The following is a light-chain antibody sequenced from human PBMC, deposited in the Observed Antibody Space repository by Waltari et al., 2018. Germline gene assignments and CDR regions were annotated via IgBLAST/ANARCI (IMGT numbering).Light chain of an antibody. CDR1: SGHSSYA. V-gene: IGLV4-69*01. J-gene: IGLJ3*02. CDR2: LNSDGSH. Sequence: QLVLTQSPSASASLGASVKLTCTLSSGHSSYAIAWHQQQPEKGHRYLMKLNSDGSHSKGDGIPDRFSGSSSGAERYLTISSLQSEDEADYYCQTWGTGIWVFGGGTKLTVL. CDR3: QTWGTGIWV.